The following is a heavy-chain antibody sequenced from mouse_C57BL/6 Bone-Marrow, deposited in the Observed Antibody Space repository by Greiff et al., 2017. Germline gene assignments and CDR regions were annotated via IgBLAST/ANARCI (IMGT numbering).Heavy chain of an antibody. Sequence: QVQLQQPGAELVMPGASVKLSCKASGYTFTSYWMHWVKQRPGQGLEWIGEIDPSDSYTNYNQKFKGKSTLTVDKSSSTAYMQLSSLTYEDSAVYDGAKGKNYGYDQAWFAYWCQGTLVTVSA. J-gene: IGHJ3*01. D-gene: IGHD2-2*01. CDR1: GYTFTSYW. CDR2: IDPSDSYT. CDR3: AKGKNYGYDQAWFAY. V-gene: IGHV1-69*01.